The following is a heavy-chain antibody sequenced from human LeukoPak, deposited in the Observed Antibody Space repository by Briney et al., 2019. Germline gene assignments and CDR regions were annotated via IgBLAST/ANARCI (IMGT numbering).Heavy chain of an antibody. V-gene: IGHV4-59*01. Sequence: PSETLSLTCTVSGASITSYYWSWIRQPPGKGLEWIGHIYHKGSTTYNSSLKSRITISVDTSKNQFSLKLSSVTAADTAVYYCARADQNWAFDYWGQGTLVTVSS. CDR2: IYHKGST. CDR1: GASITSYY. J-gene: IGHJ4*02. CDR3: ARADQNWAFDY. D-gene: IGHD7-27*01.